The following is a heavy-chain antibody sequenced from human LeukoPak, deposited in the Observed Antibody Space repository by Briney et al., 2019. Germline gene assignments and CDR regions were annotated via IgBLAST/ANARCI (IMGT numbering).Heavy chain of an antibody. CDR2: ITGSGDST. D-gene: IGHD2-15*01. CDR1: GFTFSNYA. CDR3: AKLYCSGSSCYSIDH. V-gene: IGHV3-23*01. J-gene: IGHJ4*02. Sequence: GGSLRLSCAASGFTFSNYAMSWVRQAPGKGLEWVSTITGSGDSTYYADSVKGRFTLSRDISKNTLYLQMNSLRAEVTAVYYCAKLYCSGSSCYSIDHWGQGTLVTVSS.